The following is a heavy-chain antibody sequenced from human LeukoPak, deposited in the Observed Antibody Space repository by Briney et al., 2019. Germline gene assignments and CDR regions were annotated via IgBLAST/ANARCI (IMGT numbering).Heavy chain of an antibody. CDR2: INHSGST. J-gene: IGHJ5*02. V-gene: IGHV4-34*01. D-gene: IGHD3-10*01. CDR3: ARGPDGLRDTMP. Sequence: SETLSLTCAVYGGSSSGYYWSWIRQPPGKGLEWIGEINHSGSTNYNPSLKSRVTISVDTSKNQFSLKLSSVTAADTAVYYCARGPDGLRDTMPWGQGTLVTVSS. CDR1: GGSSSGYY.